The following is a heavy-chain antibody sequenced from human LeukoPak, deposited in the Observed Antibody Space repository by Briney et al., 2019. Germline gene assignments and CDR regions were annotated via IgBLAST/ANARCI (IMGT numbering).Heavy chain of an antibody. CDR2: INAGNGNT. CDR3: ARVGATAAGTVYYFDY. Sequence: ASVKVSCKASGYIFTSYAMHWVRQAPGQRLEWMGWINAGNGNTKYSQKFQGRVTITADESTSTAYMELSSLRSEDTAVYYCARVGATAAGTVYYFDYWGQGTLVTVSS. D-gene: IGHD6-13*01. CDR1: GYIFTSYA. J-gene: IGHJ4*02. V-gene: IGHV1-3*01.